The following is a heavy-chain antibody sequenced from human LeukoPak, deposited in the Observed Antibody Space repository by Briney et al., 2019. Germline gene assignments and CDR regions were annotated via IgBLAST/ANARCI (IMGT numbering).Heavy chain of an antibody. D-gene: IGHD3-10*01. CDR2: TSYDGTRQ. J-gene: IGHJ4*02. CDR1: GFSFGSHA. Sequence: GGSLRLSCVASGFSFGSHAMHWVRQTPGKGLEWLVVTSYDGTRQYYADFVRGRFTISRDNSKNTLYLHMNSLRIDDTTVYYCARDWSEGSGSYIDYWGQGALVTVSS. CDR3: ARDWSEGSGSYIDY. V-gene: IGHV3-30*04.